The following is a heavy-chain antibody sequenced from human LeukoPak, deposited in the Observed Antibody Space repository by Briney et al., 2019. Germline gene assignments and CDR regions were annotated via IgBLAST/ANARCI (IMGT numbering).Heavy chain of an antibody. J-gene: IGHJ4*02. CDR2: INPNSGGT. CDR3: ATDGAVAGTAYPEY. Sequence: ASVKVSCKASGYTFTGYYIHWVRQAPGQGLEGMGWINPNSGGTKYAQKFQGRVTMTRDTSISTAYMELSSLTSDDTALYYCATDGAVAGTAYPEYWGQGTLVTVSS. V-gene: IGHV1-2*02. CDR1: GYTFTGYY. D-gene: IGHD6-19*01.